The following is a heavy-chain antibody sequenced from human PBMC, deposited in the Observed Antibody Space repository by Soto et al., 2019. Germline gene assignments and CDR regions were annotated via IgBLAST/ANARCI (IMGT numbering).Heavy chain of an antibody. J-gene: IGHJ4*02. CDR1: GGPISSGGYS. CDR3: ATLPPRIVVTILPIPS. D-gene: IGHD2-21*01. CDR2: IYHSGST. Sequence: PSETLSLTCAVSGGPISSGGYSWSWIRQPPGKGLEWIGYIYHSGSTYYNPSLKSRVTISVDRSKNQFSLNLKSLTAADTAVYYCATLPPRIVVTILPIPSWGQGTQVT. V-gene: IGHV4-30-2*01.